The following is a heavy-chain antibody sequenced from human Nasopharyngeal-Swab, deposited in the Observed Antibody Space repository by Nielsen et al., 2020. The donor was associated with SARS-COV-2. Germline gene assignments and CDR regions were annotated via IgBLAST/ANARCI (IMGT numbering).Heavy chain of an antibody. V-gene: IGHV4-39*07. CDR2: IYYSGST. J-gene: IGHJ4*02. D-gene: IGHD2-8*02. CDR3: ARDIVLVVYAIYYFDY. CDR1: GGSISSSSYY. Sequence: SETLSLTCTVSGGSISSSSYYWGWIRQPPGKGLEWIGSIYYSGSTYYNPSLKSRVTISVDTSKNQFSLKLSSVTAADTAVYYCARDIVLVVYAIYYFDYWGQGTLVTVSS.